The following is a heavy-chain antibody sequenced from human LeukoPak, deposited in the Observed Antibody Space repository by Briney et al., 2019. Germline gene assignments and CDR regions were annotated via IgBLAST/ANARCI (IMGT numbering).Heavy chain of an antibody. CDR3: AKDPYSSGWYFWFDP. CDR1: GFMFGSSS. CDR2: ISSSGTYI. J-gene: IGHJ5*02. Sequence: GGSLRLSCAASGFMFGSSSMNWVRQAPGKGLEWVSSISSSGTYIYYADSLKGRFTISRDNSKNTLYLQMNSLRAEDTAVYYCAKDPYSSGWYFWFDPWGQGTLVTVSS. D-gene: IGHD6-19*01. V-gene: IGHV3-21*04.